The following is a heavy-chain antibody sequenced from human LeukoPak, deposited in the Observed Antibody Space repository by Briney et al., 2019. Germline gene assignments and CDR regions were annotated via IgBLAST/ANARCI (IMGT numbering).Heavy chain of an antibody. Sequence: GGPLRLSCAASGFTFSSYAMSWVRQAPGKGLEWVSAISGSGGSTYYADSVKGRFTISRDNSKNTLYLQMNSLRAEDTAVYYCAKVGTLWFGELLWFDPWGQGTLVTVSS. CDR1: GFTFSSYA. CDR3: AKVGTLWFGELLWFDP. V-gene: IGHV3-23*01. D-gene: IGHD3-10*01. CDR2: ISGSGGST. J-gene: IGHJ5*02.